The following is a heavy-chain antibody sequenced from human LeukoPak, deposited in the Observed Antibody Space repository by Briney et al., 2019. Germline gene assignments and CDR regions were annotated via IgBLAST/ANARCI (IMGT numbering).Heavy chain of an antibody. D-gene: IGHD3-22*01. Sequence: ASVKVSCKASGYTFTGYYMHWVRQAPGQGLEWMGWINPNSGGTNYAQKLQGRVTMTTDTSTSTAYMELRSLRSDDTAVYYCARVLTMIVVVSYYYGMDVWGQGTTVTVSS. CDR3: ARVLTMIVVVSYYYGMDV. CDR1: GYTFTGYY. CDR2: INPNSGGT. J-gene: IGHJ6*02. V-gene: IGHV1-2*02.